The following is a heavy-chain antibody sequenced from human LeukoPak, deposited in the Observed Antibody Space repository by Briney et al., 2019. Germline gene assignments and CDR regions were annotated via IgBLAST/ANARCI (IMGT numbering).Heavy chain of an antibody. Sequence: GGSLRLPCAASGFTVSSNYMSWVRQAPGKGLEWVSVIYSGGSTYYADSVKGRFTISRDNSKNTLYLQMNSLRAEDTAVYYCARVKEPTYYYDSSGYFDYWGQGTLVTVSS. V-gene: IGHV3-53*01. CDR1: GFTVSSNY. CDR3: ARVKEPTYYYDSSGYFDY. D-gene: IGHD3-22*01. J-gene: IGHJ4*02. CDR2: IYSGGST.